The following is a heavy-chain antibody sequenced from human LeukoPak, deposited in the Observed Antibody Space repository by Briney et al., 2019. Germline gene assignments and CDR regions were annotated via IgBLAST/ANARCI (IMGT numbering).Heavy chain of an antibody. Sequence: PSETLSLTCTVSGGSISSSSYYWSWIRQPAGKGLEWIGRIYTSGSTNYNPSLKSRVTISVDTSKNQFSLKLSSVTAADTAVYYCARGRRDGYNWYYFDYWGQGTLVTVSS. CDR3: ARGRRDGYNWYYFDY. V-gene: IGHV4-61*02. CDR1: GGSISSSSYY. D-gene: IGHD5-24*01. J-gene: IGHJ4*02. CDR2: IYTSGST.